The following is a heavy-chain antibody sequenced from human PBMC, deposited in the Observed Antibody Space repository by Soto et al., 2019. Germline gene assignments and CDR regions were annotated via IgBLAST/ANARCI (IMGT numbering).Heavy chain of an antibody. CDR1: GGSISSDYYY. D-gene: IGHD5-18*01. V-gene: IGHV4-30-4*01. CDR3: ARQIQLWFNFDY. CDR2: IYYTGST. J-gene: IGHJ4*02. Sequence: PSETLSLTCTVSGGSISSDYYYWSWIRQPPGKGLEWLAFIYYTGSTYYNPSLKSRLTISIDTSKNQFSLSLRSVTAADTAVYYCARQIQLWFNFDYWGQGTLVT.